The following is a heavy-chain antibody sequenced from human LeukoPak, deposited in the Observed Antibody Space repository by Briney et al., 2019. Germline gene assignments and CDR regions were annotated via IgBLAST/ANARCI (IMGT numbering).Heavy chain of an antibody. CDR3: ARGMGCSSTSCYVGYYYYYMDV. J-gene: IGHJ6*03. D-gene: IGHD2-2*01. Sequence: GASVKVSCKASGYTFTSYYMHWVRQAPGQGLEWMGIINPSGGSTSYAQKFQGRVTMTRDMSTSTVYMELSSLRSEDTAVYYCARGMGCSSTSCYVGYYYYYMDVWGKGTTVTISS. CDR1: GYTFTSYY. V-gene: IGHV1-46*01. CDR2: INPSGGST.